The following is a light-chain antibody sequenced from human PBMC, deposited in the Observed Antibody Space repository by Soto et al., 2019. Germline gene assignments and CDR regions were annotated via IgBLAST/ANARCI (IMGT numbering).Light chain of an antibody. CDR1: QSVSSN. CDR2: GAS. Sequence: EIVMTQSPATLSVSPGERATLSCRASQSVSSNLAWYQQKPGQAPRLRMYGASTRSTVIQARFSGSGSGTEFTLTISSLLSEDFAVYYCQQYNNWPPGTFGQGTKVEIK. CDR3: QQYNNWPPGT. V-gene: IGKV3-15*01. J-gene: IGKJ1*01.